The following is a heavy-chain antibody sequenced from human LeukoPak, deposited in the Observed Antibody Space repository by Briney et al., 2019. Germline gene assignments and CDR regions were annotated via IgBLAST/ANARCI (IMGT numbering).Heavy chain of an antibody. V-gene: IGHV3-48*01. CDR3: ARDYKYAFDN. CDR1: GFTFSDYS. Sequence: GGSLRLSCAASGFTFSDYSMNWDRQAPGKGLEWVSYIGIDSGNTNYADSVKGRFTISGDKAKNSLYLQMNSLRVEDTAVYYCARDYKYAFDNWGQGTLVTVSS. J-gene: IGHJ4*02. CDR2: IGIDSGNT. D-gene: IGHD5-24*01.